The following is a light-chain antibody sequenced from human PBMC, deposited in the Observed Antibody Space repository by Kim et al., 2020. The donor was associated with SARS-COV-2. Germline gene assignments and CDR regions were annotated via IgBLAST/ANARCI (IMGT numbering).Light chain of an antibody. CDR3: SARDSSLSAWV. Sequence: QAGLTQPPSVSKGLRQTATLTCTGNSKNVGNQGAAWLQQHQGHPPKLLSYRDNNRPSGISERLSASRSGNTASLTITGLQPEDEADYYCSARDSSLSAWVFGGGTQLTVL. J-gene: IGLJ3*02. CDR2: RDN. CDR1: SKNVGNQG. V-gene: IGLV10-54*01.